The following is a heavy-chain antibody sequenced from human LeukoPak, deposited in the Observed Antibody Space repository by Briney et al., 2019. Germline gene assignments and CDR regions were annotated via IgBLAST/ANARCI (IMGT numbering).Heavy chain of an antibody. CDR1: GFTFSSYE. D-gene: IGHD5-12*01. Sequence: QPGRSLRLSCAASGFTFSSYEMNWVRQAPGKGLEWVSYISSIGSAIYYAHSVKGRFTISRDNAKNSLYLQMNSLRAEDTAVYYCARGISGYDFYYFYYMDVWGKGTTVTVSS. CDR2: ISSIGSAI. CDR3: ARGISGYDFYYFYYMDV. V-gene: IGHV3-48*03. J-gene: IGHJ6*03.